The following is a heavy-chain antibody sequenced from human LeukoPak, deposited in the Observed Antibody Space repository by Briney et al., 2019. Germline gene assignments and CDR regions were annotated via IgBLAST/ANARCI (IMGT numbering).Heavy chain of an antibody. Sequence: SETLSLTCTVSGGSISSYYWSWIRQPPGQGLEWIGYIYYSGSTNYNPSLKSRVTISVDTSRNQFSLKLSSVTAADTAVYYCARYSGYDYSFEYWGQGTLVTVSS. CDR3: ARYSGYDYSFEY. V-gene: IGHV4-59*01. CDR2: IYYSGST. CDR1: GGSISSYY. D-gene: IGHD5-12*01. J-gene: IGHJ4*02.